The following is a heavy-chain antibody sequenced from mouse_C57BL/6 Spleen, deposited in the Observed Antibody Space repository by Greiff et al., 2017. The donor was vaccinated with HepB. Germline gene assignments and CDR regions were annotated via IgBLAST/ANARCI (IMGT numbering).Heavy chain of an antibody. CDR3: ARKGAHYYGSSPTFDY. Sequence: QVQLQQPGAELVKPGASVKLSCKASGYTFTSYWMQWVKQRPGQGLEWIGEIDPSDSYTNYNQKFKGKATLTVDTSSSTAHMQLSSLTSEDSAVYYCARKGAHYYGSSPTFDYWGQGTTLTVSS. J-gene: IGHJ2*01. CDR1: GYTFTSYW. D-gene: IGHD1-1*01. V-gene: IGHV1-50*01. CDR2: IDPSDSYT.